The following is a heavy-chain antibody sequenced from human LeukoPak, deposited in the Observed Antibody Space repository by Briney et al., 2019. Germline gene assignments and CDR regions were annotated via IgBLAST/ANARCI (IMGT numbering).Heavy chain of an antibody. J-gene: IGHJ6*02. Sequence: ASVKVSCKASGYTFTSYYMHWVRQAPGQGLEWMGIINPSGGSTSYAQKFQGRVTMTRDTSTSTVYTELSSLRSEDTAVYYCARDLVTTGGMDVWGQGTTVTVSS. V-gene: IGHV1-46*01. CDR3: ARDLVTTGGMDV. CDR2: INPSGGST. D-gene: IGHD4-17*01. CDR1: GYTFTSYY.